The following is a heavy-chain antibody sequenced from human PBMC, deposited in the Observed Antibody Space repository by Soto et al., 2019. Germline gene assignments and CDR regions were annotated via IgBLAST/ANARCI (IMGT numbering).Heavy chain of an antibody. CDR1: GYTFTSYG. V-gene: IGHV1-18*04. Sequence: GASVKVSCKASGYTFTSYGISWVRQAPGQGLEWMGWISAYNGNTNYAQKLQGRVTMTTDTSTSTAYMELRGLRSDDTAVYYCALGILQLWASDAFDIWGQGTMVTVSS. CDR3: ALGILQLWASDAFDI. J-gene: IGHJ3*02. D-gene: IGHD5-18*01. CDR2: ISAYNGNT.